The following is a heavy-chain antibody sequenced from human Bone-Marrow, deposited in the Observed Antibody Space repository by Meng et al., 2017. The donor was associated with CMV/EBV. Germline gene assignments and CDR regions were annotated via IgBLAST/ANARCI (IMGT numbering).Heavy chain of an antibody. V-gene: IGHV4-30-4*01. CDR3: ARSMVVIVPAARNGGWFDP. D-gene: IGHD2-2*01. J-gene: IGHJ5*02. CDR2: IYYTGST. Sequence: SETLSLTCTVSGGSISSIDYYWSWIRQPPGQVLEWIGNIYYTGSTYYNPSLRSRRTMSVDTSKNQFSLKLSSVTATDTAVYYCARSMVVIVPAARNGGWFDPWGQGTRVTVSS. CDR1: GGSISSIDYY.